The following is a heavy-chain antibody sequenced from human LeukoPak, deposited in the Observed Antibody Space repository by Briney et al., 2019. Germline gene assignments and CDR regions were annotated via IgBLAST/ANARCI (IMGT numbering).Heavy chain of an antibody. D-gene: IGHD2-15*01. CDR3: ARDTPNSGLNVDFDS. CDR2: VDNNGNAA. Sequence: GGSLRLSCVASGFTFNSHWMHWVRQAPGKGLVWVSRVDNNGNAATYADSVKGRFTIPRDNAKNTLYLQMNSLRAEDTAIYYCARDTPNSGLNVDFDSWGQGTLVAVSP. CDR1: GFTFNSHW. V-gene: IGHV3-74*01. J-gene: IGHJ4*02.